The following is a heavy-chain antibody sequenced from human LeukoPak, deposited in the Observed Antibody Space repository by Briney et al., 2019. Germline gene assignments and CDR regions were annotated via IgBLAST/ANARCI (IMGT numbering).Heavy chain of an antibody. CDR1: GGSISSSSYY. J-gene: IGHJ6*03. D-gene: IGHD5-24*01. Sequence: SETLSLTCTVSGGSISSSSYYWGWIRQPPGKGLEWIGSIYYSGSTYYNPSLKSRVTISVDTSKNQFSLKLSSVTAADTAVYYCARVSRDGYKYYYYYMDVWGKGTTVTVSS. V-gene: IGHV4-39*07. CDR2: IYYSGST. CDR3: ARVSRDGYKYYYYYMDV.